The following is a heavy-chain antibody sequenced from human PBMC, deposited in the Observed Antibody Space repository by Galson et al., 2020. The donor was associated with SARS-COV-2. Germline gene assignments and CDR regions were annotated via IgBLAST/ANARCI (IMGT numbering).Heavy chain of an antibody. CDR1: GFTFSSYW. CDR2: MHSDGHST. CDR3: ARGMQWLDP. J-gene: IGHJ5*02. V-gene: IGHV3-74*01. Sequence: GESLKISCAASGFTFSSYWMHLVRQGPGKGLVWVSYMHSDGHSTNYADSVKGRFTISRDNAKNTLYLQMNSLRAEDTAVYYCARGMQWLDPWGQGTLVTVSS.